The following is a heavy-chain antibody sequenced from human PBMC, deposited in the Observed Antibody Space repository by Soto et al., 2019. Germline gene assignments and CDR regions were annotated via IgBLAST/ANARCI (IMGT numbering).Heavy chain of an antibody. CDR1: GYTFTSYG. CDR2: ISAYNGNT. D-gene: IGHD4-17*01. V-gene: IGHV1-18*04. J-gene: IGHJ4*02. Sequence: GASVKVSCKASGYTFTSYGISWVRQAPGQGLEWMGWISAYNGNTNYAQKPQGRVTMTTDTSTSTAYMELRSLRSDDTAVYYCAREDTVASQGGPCDYWGQGTLVTVSS. CDR3: AREDTVASQGGPCDY.